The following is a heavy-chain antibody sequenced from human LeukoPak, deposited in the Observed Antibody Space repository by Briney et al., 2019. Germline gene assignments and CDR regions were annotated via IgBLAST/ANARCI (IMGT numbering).Heavy chain of an antibody. Sequence: ASVKVSCKASGYTFTNYYMNWVRQAPGQGLEWMGIINPSGSTTRCAQKFQGRVTMTRDTSTSTVYMELTSLRSEDTAVYYCARDSDRVGYRYGLGDWFDPWGQGTLVTVSS. D-gene: IGHD5-18*01. J-gene: IGHJ5*02. V-gene: IGHV1-46*01. CDR3: ARDSDRVGYRYGLGDWFDP. CDR2: INPSGSTT. CDR1: GYTFTNYY.